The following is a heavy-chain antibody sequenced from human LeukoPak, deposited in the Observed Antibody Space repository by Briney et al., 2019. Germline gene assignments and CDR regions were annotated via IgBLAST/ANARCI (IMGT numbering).Heavy chain of an antibody. V-gene: IGHV3-53*05. Sequence: GGPLRLSCVASGFTVSSNYMSWVRQAPGKGLEWVSAIFSGGSTFYADSVTGRFTISRDNSKNTVYLEMNSLRAEDTAVYYCAKDVKSGWYIDYWGQGTLVTVSS. CDR3: AKDVKSGWYIDY. J-gene: IGHJ4*02. CDR1: GFTVSSNY. D-gene: IGHD6-19*01. CDR2: IFSGGST.